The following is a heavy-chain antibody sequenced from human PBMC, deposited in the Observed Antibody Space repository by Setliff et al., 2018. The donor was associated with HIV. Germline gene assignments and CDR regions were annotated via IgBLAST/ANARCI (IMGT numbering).Heavy chain of an antibody. Sequence: ASVKVSCKASGYSFTSHSMHWVRQAPGQRLEWMGWINTGNGNTKYSQKFQDRVTITRDTSANTGYLEVTGLRFEDTDVYYCARDRVPKRGHSYREPEFDAWGKGTMVTVSS. CDR1: GYSFTSHS. V-gene: IGHV1-3*04. CDR2: INTGNGNT. CDR3: ARDRVPKRGHSYREPEFDA. D-gene: IGHD3-16*02. J-gene: IGHJ5*02.